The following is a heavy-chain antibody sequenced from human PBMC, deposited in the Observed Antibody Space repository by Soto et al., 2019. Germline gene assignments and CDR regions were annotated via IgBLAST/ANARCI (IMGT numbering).Heavy chain of an antibody. CDR2: IFWDDAK. Sequence: QIPLKESGPTLAKPTQTLTLTCTFSAFSLSNGGVGVGWIRQSPGQALERLAHIFWDDAKRYSPVLRSRLTITKATSKNQVFLTLTNMDPVDTATYYCIQSRCGRDCLQSHASYYDYGMDVWGQGTTVT. CDR1: AFSLSNGGVG. D-gene: IGHD2-21*02. CDR3: IQSRCGRDCLQSHASYYDYGMDV. J-gene: IGHJ6*02. V-gene: IGHV2-5*02.